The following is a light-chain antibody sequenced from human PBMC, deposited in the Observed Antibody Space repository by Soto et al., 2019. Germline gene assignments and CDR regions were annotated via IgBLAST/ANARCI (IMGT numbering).Light chain of an antibody. CDR3: NSYAGSNNCV. J-gene: IGLJ3*02. CDR2: EVS. V-gene: IGLV2-8*01. CDR1: SSDVGGYNY. Sequence: QSVLTQPASVSGSPGQSITISCTGTSSDVGGYNYVSWYQQHPGKAPKLMIYEVSKRPSGVPDRFSGSKSGNTASLTVSGLQAEDDAEYYCNSYAGSNNCVFGGGTKLTVL.